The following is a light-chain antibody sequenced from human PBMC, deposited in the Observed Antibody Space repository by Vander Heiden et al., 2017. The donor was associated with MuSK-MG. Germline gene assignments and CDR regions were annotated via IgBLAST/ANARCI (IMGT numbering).Light chain of an antibody. CDR2: AAS. V-gene: IGKV1-39*01. CDR3: QQSDSTPT. J-gene: IGKJ1*01. CDR1: QSISSY. Sequence: DIQMTQSPSSLSASVGDRVTITCRASQSISSYLNWYQQKPGKAPKLLIYAASSLQSGVPSRFSGSGSGTDFTLTISSLQPEDFATYYCQQSDSTPTFGPGTKVEIK.